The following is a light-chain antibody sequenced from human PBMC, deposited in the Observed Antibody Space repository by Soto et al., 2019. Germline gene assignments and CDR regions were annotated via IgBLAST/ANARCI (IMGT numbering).Light chain of an antibody. CDR1: QSISSW. CDR3: QQYDSYYLT. J-gene: IGKJ1*01. Sequence: DIQMTQYPSTLSASIGYRVTSTCRASQSISSWLAWYQQKPGKAPKLLIYDASKLESGVPSRFSGSGSGTEFSLAISSLQPDDFATYFCQQYDSYYLTFGQGTKVEIK. CDR2: DAS. V-gene: IGKV1-5*01.